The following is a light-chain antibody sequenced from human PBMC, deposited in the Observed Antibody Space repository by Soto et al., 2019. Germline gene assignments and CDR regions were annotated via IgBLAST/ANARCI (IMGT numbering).Light chain of an antibody. CDR2: GAS. V-gene: IGKV3-20*01. CDR1: QSVRSNF. Sequence: EIVLTQSPGTLSLSPGERATLSCRASQSVRSNFLAWYQQKPGQAPRLLIYGASNRATGIPDRFSGSGSGTDFTLTISRLEPEDFAVYYCQQYGSSQWTFGQGTKVDIK. CDR3: QQYGSSQWT. J-gene: IGKJ1*01.